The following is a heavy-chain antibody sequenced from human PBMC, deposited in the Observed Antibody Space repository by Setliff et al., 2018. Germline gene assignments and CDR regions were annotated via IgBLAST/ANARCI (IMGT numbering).Heavy chain of an antibody. J-gene: IGHJ6*03. V-gene: IGHV1-69*13. D-gene: IGHD2-21*02. CDR3: AALRVVTNSPTSYYYYMDV. Sequence: SVKVSCKASGGTFNNYALNWVRQAPGQGLEWMGGFIPIFGAANYAQKFQGRVTVIADESTTTTYMELSSLRSEDTAVYYCAALRVVTNSPTSYYYYMDVWGEGTTVTVSS. CDR2: FIPIFGAA. CDR1: GGTFNNYA.